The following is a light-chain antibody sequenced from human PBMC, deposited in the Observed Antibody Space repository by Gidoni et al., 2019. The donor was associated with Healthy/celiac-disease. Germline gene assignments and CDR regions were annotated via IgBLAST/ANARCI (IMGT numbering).Light chain of an antibody. J-gene: IGKJ1*01. CDR2: GAS. CDR3: KQYNNWPPWT. CDR1: QLVGSN. V-gene: IGKV3-15*01. Sequence: EIVITQSPATLSVSPGERATLPCSASQLVGSNLDWYQQKPGQAPRLLIYGASTRATGFPLRFSGSGSGTEFTLTISSLQSEDFAVYYCKQYNNWPPWTFGQGTKVEIK.